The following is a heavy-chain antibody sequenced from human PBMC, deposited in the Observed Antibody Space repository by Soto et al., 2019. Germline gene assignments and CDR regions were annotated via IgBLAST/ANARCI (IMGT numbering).Heavy chain of an antibody. J-gene: IGHJ4*02. CDR3: ARYLGAQIVDY. D-gene: IGHD1-26*01. Sequence: QVQLVQSGAEVKKPGASVKVSCKASGYTFISYSISWVRQAPGQGLEWMAWISGYNGNRKYAQKIQGRDAMTTDTSTSTAYMERRSLRSDDTAMYYCARYLGAQIVDYWGQGTLVTVSS. CDR2: ISGYNGNR. V-gene: IGHV1-18*01. CDR1: GYTFISYS.